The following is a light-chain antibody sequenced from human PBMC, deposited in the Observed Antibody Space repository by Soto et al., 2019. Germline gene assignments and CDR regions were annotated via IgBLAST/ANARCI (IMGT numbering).Light chain of an antibody. CDR3: QQYNNWPLT. CDR1: QSVSRN. Sequence: EIVMTQSPATLSVSPGERATLSCRASQSVSRNLAWYQQKPGQAPRLLIHGASTRATGIPARFSGSGSGTEFTLTISSLQSEDVAVYYCQQYNNWPLTFGGGTKVEIK. J-gene: IGKJ4*01. CDR2: GAS. V-gene: IGKV3-15*01.